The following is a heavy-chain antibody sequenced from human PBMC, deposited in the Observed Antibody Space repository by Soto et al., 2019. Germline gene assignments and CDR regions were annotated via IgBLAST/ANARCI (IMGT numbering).Heavy chain of an antibody. CDR1: GFTFSSYD. J-gene: IGHJ4*02. CDR2: VSASGSIT. V-gene: IGHV3-23*01. D-gene: IGHD2-15*01. CDR3: AKGDCSGGRCYRGFDY. Sequence: GGSLRLSCAASGFTFSSYDMNWVRQAPGKGLEWVSGVSASGSITSYADSAKGRFTISRDNAKNTVFLQMTGLRAEDTAVYFWAKGDCSGGRCYRGFDYWGQGTLVTVSS.